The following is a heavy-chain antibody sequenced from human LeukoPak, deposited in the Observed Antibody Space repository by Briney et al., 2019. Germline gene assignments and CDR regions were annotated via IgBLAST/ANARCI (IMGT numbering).Heavy chain of an antibody. CDR1: GHTFTSYD. J-gene: IGHJ6*03. D-gene: IGHD6-13*01. CDR2: MNPNSGNT. Sequence: ASVKVSCKASGHTFTSYDINWVRQATGQGLEWMGWMNPNSGNTGYAQKFQGRVTMTRNTSISTAYMELSSLRSEDTAVYYCARAGPAYSSSWYLWDYYYYYMDVWGKGTTVTISS. CDR3: ARAGPAYSSSWYLWDYYYYYMDV. V-gene: IGHV1-8*01.